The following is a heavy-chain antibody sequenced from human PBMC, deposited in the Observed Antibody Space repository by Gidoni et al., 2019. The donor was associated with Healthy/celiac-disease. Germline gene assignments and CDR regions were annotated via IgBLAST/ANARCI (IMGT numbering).Heavy chain of an antibody. CDR2: IYYSGST. CDR3: ARHLAGTGGAVAY. Sequence: QLQLQESGPGLVKPSETLSLTCTVSGGSISSSSYYWGWIRQPPGKGLEWIGSIYYSGSTYYNPSLKSRVTISVDTSKNQFSLKLSSVTAADTAVYYCARHLAGTGGAVAYWGQGTLVTVSS. D-gene: IGHD6-13*01. CDR1: GGSISSSSYY. V-gene: IGHV4-39*01. J-gene: IGHJ4*02.